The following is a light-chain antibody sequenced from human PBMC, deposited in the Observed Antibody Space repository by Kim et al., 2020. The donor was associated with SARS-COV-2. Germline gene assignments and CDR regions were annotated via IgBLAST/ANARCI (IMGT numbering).Light chain of an antibody. V-gene: IGLV1-44*01. CDR3: ATWDDRLKGVV. Sequence: GQSVTMSCTGRSSNSGGNTVTWYQQFPGTAPKVVISRNDERPSGLSDRFSGSKSGTSASLAISGLQSEDEADYYCATWDDRLKGVVFGGGTRLTVL. CDR2: RND. J-gene: IGLJ3*02. CDR1: SSNSGGNT.